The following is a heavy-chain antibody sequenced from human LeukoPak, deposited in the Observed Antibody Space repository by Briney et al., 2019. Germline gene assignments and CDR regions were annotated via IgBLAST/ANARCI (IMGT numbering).Heavy chain of an antibody. D-gene: IGHD3-22*01. CDR2: IYPGDSDT. CDR1: GYSFTSYW. V-gene: IGHV5-51*01. CDR3: AGQGDNYYDSSGYYPLDY. J-gene: IGHJ4*02. Sequence: KVGESLKISCKGSGYSFTSYWIGWVRQMPGKGLEWMGIIYPGDSDTRYSPSFQGQVTISADKSISTAYLQWSSLKASDTAMYYCAGQGDNYYDSSGYYPLDYWGQGTLVTVSS.